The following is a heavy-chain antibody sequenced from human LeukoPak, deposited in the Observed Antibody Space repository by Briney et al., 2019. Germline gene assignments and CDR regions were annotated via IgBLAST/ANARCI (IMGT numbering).Heavy chain of an antibody. CDR2: MNPDGSTK. J-gene: IGHJ4*02. CDR1: GFAFSSSW. V-gene: IGHV3-7*05. CDR3: ARDSGYSAFDY. D-gene: IGHD5-12*01. Sequence: QPGGSLRLSCAASGFAFSSSWMAWVRQAPGKGLEWVANMNPDGSTKNYVDSVRGRFTISRDNAKNSLYLQMNSLRADDTAVYYCARDSGYSAFDYWGQGTLVTVSS.